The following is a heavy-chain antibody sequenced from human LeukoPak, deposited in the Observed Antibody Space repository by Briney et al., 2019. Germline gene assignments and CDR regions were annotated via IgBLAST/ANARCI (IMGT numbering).Heavy chain of an antibody. V-gene: IGHV3-23*01. CDR2: ISGSGGST. CDR3: SKAGSSGWSSSGGDY. CDR1: GFTFNNFA. D-gene: IGHD6-19*01. Sequence: GGSLRLSCAASGFTFNNFAMSWVRQAPGKGLEWVSTISGSGGSTFYEDSVTGRFSISRDNSKNTLFLQMNSLRVEYTAIYYCSKAGSSGWSSSGGDYWGQGSLVTVSS. J-gene: IGHJ4*02.